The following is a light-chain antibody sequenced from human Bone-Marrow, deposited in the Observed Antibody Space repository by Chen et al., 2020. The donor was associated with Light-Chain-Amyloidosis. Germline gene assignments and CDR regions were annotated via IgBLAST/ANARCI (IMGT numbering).Light chain of an antibody. CDR1: QTISSNY. CDR3: QQYGTSPLT. Sequence: EIVLTQSPGTLSLSPGEGANLSCRASQTISSNYLTWYQQKFGQAPRLLIYGSSSRATGIPDRFTVSGSGLDFTLTINRLEPEDFAMYYCQQYGTSPLTFGGGTKVEIK. J-gene: IGKJ4*01. V-gene: IGKV3-20*01. CDR2: GSS.